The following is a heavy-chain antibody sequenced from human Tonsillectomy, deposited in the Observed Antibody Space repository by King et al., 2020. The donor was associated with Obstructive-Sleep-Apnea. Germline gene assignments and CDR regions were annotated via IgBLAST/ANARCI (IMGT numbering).Heavy chain of an antibody. CDR2: IISSISTI. J-gene: IGHJ5*02. Sequence: VQLVESGGGLVQPGGSLRLSCAASGFTFSIYSMNWVRQAPGKGLGWGSYIISSISTIYYADSVKGRFTISRDNAKNSLYLQMNRLRVEDTAVYYCARDSSGYSPWGQGTLVTVSS. V-gene: IGHV3-48*04. CDR3: ARDSSGYSP. D-gene: IGHD3-22*01. CDR1: GFTFSIYS.